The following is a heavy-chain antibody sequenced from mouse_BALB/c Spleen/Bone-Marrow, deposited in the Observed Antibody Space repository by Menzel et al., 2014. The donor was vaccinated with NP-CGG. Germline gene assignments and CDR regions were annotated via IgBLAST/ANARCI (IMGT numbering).Heavy chain of an antibody. V-gene: IGHV5-17*02. J-gene: IGHJ2*01. Sequence: EVQGVESGGGLVQPGGSRKLSCAASGFTFSSFGMHWVRQAPEKGLEWVAFISSGSSSIYYTDTVKGRFTISRDNPKNTLFLQMTSLRSENTAMYYCGRGDYWGQGTTLTVSS. CDR3: GRGDY. CDR1: GFTFSSFG. CDR2: ISSGSSSI.